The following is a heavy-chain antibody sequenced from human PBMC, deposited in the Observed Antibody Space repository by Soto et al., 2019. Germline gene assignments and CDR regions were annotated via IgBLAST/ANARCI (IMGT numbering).Heavy chain of an antibody. J-gene: IGHJ4*02. CDR2: VYHSGNT. Sequence: SETLSLTCAVSGDSISSDKWWSWVRQPPGKGLEWIGEVYHSGNTNYNPSLKSRVIISVDKSKNQFSLKLSSVTDADTAMYYCARGESQQQRDYWGQGTLVTVSS. D-gene: IGHD6-13*01. V-gene: IGHV4-4*02. CDR1: GDSISSDKW. CDR3: ARGESQQQRDY.